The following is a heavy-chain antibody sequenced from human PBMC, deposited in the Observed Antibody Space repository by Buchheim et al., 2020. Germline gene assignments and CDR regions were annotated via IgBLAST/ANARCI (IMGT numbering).Heavy chain of an antibody. CDR2: ISSSSSYI. Sequence: EVQLVESGGGLVKPGGSLRLSCAASGFTFSSYSMNWVRQAPGKGLEWVSFISSSSSYIYYADSVKGRFTISRDNAKNSLYLQMNSLRANDTAVYYCAGMQYLWGTRFYYYYGMDVWGPGTT. V-gene: IGHV3-21*01. CDR3: AGMQYLWGTRFYYYYGMDV. CDR1: GFTFSSYS. J-gene: IGHJ6*02. D-gene: IGHD3-16*01.